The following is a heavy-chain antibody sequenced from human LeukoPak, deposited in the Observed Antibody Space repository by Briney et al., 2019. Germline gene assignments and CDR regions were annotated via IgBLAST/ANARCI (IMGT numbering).Heavy chain of an antibody. CDR3: ARDRGAVAGKGAFDY. J-gene: IGHJ4*02. CDR2: ISSSSSYI. CDR1: GFTFSSYS. D-gene: IGHD6-19*01. Sequence: GGSLRLSCAASGFTFSSYSMNWVRQAPGKGLEWVSSISSSSSYIYYADSVKGRFTISRDNAKNSLYLQMNSLRAEDTVVYYCARDRGAVAGKGAFDYWGQGTLVTVSS. V-gene: IGHV3-21*01.